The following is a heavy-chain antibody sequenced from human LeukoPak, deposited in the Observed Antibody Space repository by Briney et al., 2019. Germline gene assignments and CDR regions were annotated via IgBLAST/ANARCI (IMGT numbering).Heavy chain of an antibody. Sequence: SETLSLTCTVSGGSISSSSYYWGWIRQPPGKGLEWIGSIHYSGSTYYNPSLKSRVTMSVDTSKNQFSLKLSSVTAADTAVYYCARDTYYYDSSGYWADYWGQGTLVTVSS. J-gene: IGHJ4*02. CDR1: GGSISSSSYY. V-gene: IGHV4-39*07. D-gene: IGHD3-22*01. CDR2: IHYSGST. CDR3: ARDTYYYDSSGYWADY.